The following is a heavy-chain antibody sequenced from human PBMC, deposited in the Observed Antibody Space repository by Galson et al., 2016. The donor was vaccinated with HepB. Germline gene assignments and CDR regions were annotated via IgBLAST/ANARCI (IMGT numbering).Heavy chain of an antibody. CDR1: GFPFSSQS. CDR2: ISGSGGII. V-gene: IGHV3-48*04. D-gene: IGHD3-9*01. J-gene: IGHJ4*02. CDR3: ARLHFDTFPSPGY. Sequence: LRLSCAVSGFPFSSQSMNWVRQAPGKGLEWVSYISGSGGIIFYADSVKGRFTISRDNAKNSVYLEMNSLRVEDTAVYYCARLHFDTFPSPGYWGQGTLVTVSS.